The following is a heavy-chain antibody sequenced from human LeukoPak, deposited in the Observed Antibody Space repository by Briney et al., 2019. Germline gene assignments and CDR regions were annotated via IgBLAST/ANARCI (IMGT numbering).Heavy chain of an antibody. CDR2: INHSGST. Sequence: SGTLSDTCVGYGGSFSGYFWSWMRQPPGKGREWMGEINHSGSTNYNPSLKSRVTISVDTSKNQFSLKLRSVTAADTAVYDCARRYYGSGSYYRYWGQGTLVTVSS. J-gene: IGHJ4*02. V-gene: IGHV4-34*01. CDR1: GGSFSGYF. D-gene: IGHD3-10*01. CDR3: ARRYYGSGSYYRY.